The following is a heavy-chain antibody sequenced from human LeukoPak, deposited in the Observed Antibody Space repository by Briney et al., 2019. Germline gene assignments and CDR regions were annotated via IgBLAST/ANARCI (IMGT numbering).Heavy chain of an antibody. CDR2: IIPIFGTA. Sequence: SVKVSCKASGGTFSSYAISWVRQAPGQGLEWMGGIIPIFGTANYAQKFQGRVTITADESTSTAYMELSSLRSEDTAVYYCARDGYDSSGYSPSSYAFGIWGQGTMVTVSS. CDR1: GGTFSSYA. V-gene: IGHV1-69*13. J-gene: IGHJ3*02. D-gene: IGHD3-22*01. CDR3: ARDGYDSSGYSPSSYAFGI.